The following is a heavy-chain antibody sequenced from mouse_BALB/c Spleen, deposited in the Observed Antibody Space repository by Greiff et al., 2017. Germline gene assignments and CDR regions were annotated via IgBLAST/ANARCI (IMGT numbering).Heavy chain of an antibody. CDR3: TRRDYGSSYLYWYFDV. V-gene: IGHV6-6*02. D-gene: IGHD1-1*01. CDR2: IRLKSNNYAT. J-gene: IGHJ1*01. CDR1: GFTFSNYW. Sequence: EVQLVESGGGLVQPGGSMKLSCVASGFTFSNYWMNWVRQSPEKGLEWVAEIRLKSNNYATHYAESVKGRFTISRDDSKSSVYLQMNNLRAEDTGIYYCTRRDYGSSYLYWYFDVWGAGTTVTVSS.